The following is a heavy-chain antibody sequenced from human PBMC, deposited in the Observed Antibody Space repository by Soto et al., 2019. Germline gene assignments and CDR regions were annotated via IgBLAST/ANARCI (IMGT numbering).Heavy chain of an antibody. CDR3: ARYYWNERGMDV. V-gene: IGHV1-69*06. Sequence: QVQLVQSGAEVRKPGSSVKVSCKTPGGTYRNYAISWVRQAPGQGLEWMGGIIPLSDTVNYAQKFQGRLTITADKSTSTAYMELSSLRPEDTAVYYCARYYWNERGMDVWGQGTTVTVSS. CDR1: GGTYRNYA. D-gene: IGHD1-20*01. J-gene: IGHJ6*02. CDR2: IIPLSDTV.